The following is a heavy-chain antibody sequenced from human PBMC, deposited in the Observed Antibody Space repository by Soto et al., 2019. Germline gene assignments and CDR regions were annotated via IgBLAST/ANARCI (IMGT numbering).Heavy chain of an antibody. CDR2: IYYSGST. J-gene: IGHJ4*02. CDR1: GGSISSSSYY. D-gene: IGHD3-16*01. Sequence: SETLSLTCTVSGGSISSSSYYWGWIGQPPGKGLEWIGSIYYSGSTYYNPSLKSRVTISVDTSKNQFSLKLSSVTAADTAVYYCARFFVGDSRIDYWGQGTLVTVSS. CDR3: ARFFVGDSRIDY. V-gene: IGHV4-39*01.